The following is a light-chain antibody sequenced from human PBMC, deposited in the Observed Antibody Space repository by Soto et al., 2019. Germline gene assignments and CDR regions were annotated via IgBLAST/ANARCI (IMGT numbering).Light chain of an antibody. Sequence: EIVLTQSPATLSLSPGERATLSCRASQSVSSYLAWYQQKPGQAPRLLIYDASNRATGIPARFSGSGSGTDFTLTIRSLEPEDFAVYYWQQRSNWLLTFGGGTKVEIK. CDR3: QQRSNWLLT. CDR2: DAS. J-gene: IGKJ4*01. V-gene: IGKV3-11*01. CDR1: QSVSSY.